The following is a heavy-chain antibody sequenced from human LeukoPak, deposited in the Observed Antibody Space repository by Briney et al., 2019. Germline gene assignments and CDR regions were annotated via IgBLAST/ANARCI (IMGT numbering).Heavy chain of an antibody. J-gene: IGHJ4*02. CDR1: GGSFSGYY. V-gene: IGHV4-34*01. Sequence: PSETLSLTCAVYGGSFSGYYWSWIRQPPGKGLEWIGEINHSGSTNYNPSLKSRVTISVDTSKNQFSLKLSSVTAADTAVYYCARGNSGPGHWGQGTLVTVSS. D-gene: IGHD1-26*01. CDR3: ARGNSGPGH. CDR2: INHSGST.